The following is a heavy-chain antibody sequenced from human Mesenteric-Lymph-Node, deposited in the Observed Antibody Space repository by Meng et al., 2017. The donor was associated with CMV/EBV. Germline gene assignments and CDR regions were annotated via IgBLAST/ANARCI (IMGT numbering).Heavy chain of an antibody. D-gene: IGHD6-13*01. CDR2: IYHSGTT. V-gene: IGHV4-4*02. Sequence: LTGGVSGDSIISSNWWSWVRQPPGKGLEWIGEIYHSGTTNYNPSLKSRVTIAVDKSKNQFSLKLSSVTAADTAVYYCARGSSSDWFDPWGQGTLVTVSS. CDR1: GDSIISSNW. J-gene: IGHJ5*02. CDR3: ARGSSSDWFDP.